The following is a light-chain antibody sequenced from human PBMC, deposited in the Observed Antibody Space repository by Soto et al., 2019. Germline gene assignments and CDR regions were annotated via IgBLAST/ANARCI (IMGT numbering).Light chain of an antibody. CDR2: DTS. V-gene: IGKV3-11*01. J-gene: IGKJ3*01. CDR3: QQRSNWPFT. CDR1: QTVTKY. Sequence: EIVLTQAPTTLSFSPGERATLSCRASQTVTKYLAWYQRKPGQAPRLLIYDTSNRATGIPARFSGSGSGTDFTLTISGLQPDDFAVYFCQQRSNWPFTFGPGTTVDFK.